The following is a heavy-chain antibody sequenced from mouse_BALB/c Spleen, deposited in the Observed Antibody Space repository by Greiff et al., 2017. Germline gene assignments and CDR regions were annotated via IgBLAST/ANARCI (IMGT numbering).Heavy chain of an antibody. J-gene: IGHJ4*01. D-gene: IGHD2-3*01. CDR2: ILPGSGST. V-gene: IGHV1-9*01. Sequence: VQLQQSGAELMKPGASVKISCKATGYTFSSYWIEWVKQRPGHGLEWIGEILPGSGSTNYNEKFKGKATFTADTSSNTAYMQLSSLTSEDSAVYYCARGWLLQEDAMDYWGQGTSVTVSS. CDR3: ARGWLLQEDAMDY. CDR1: GYTFSSYW.